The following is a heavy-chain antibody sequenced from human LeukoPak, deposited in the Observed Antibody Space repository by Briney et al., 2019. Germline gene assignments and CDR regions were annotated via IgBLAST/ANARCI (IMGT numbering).Heavy chain of an antibody. Sequence: EASVKVSCKASGYTFADHFIHWVRQAPGQGLEWMGWINPNSGATNYAQNFQGRVTMTSDTSITTAYMELTSLTFNDTAVYYCAREGWEPNFDQWAQGTLVTVSS. CDR3: AREGWEPNFDQ. CDR2: INPNSGAT. D-gene: IGHD1-26*01. CDR1: GYTFADHF. J-gene: IGHJ4*02. V-gene: IGHV1-2*02.